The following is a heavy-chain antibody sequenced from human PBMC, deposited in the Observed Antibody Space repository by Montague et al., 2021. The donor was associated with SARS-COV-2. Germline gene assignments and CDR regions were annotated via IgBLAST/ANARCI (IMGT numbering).Heavy chain of an antibody. D-gene: IGHD3-3*01. CDR2: YYYGGST. Sequence: SETLSLTCTVSGGSITRSSYYWGLLRQPRGKVLGWIESYYYGGSTYYTPSLSRRVIISVATSKHQFPLTLSSVTAEDTAVYYCARQGMAGITIFGVVRPTYGMDVWGQGTTVTVSS. V-gene: IGHV4-39*01. J-gene: IGHJ6*02. CDR3: ARQGMAGITIFGVVRPTYGMDV. CDR1: GGSITRSSYY.